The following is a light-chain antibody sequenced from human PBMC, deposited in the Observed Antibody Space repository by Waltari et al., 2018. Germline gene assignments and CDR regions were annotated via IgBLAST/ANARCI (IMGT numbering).Light chain of an antibody. J-gene: IGLJ1*01. CDR1: RSDVGAYDF. V-gene: IGLV2-14*03. CDR2: DVN. CDR3: AAYTSSSNFV. Sequence: HSALTQPASVSGSPGQSITISCTGTRSDVGAYDFVSWYRQHPDKFPNLIIFDVNERPSGISARFSGSKSGNTASLTISGLQADDEADYYCAAYTSSSNFVFGSGTTVTV.